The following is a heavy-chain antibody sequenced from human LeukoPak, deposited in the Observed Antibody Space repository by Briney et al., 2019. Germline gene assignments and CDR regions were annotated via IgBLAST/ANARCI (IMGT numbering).Heavy chain of an antibody. Sequence: GGSLRLSCAASGFTFSSYAMSWVRQAPGKGLEGVSAISGSGGSTYYADSVKGRFTISRDNSKNTLYLQMNSLRAEDTAVYYCAKGQTYSSSWYSNYWGQGTLVTVSS. V-gene: IGHV3-23*01. D-gene: IGHD6-13*01. CDR2: ISGSGGST. CDR3: AKGQTYSSSWYSNY. J-gene: IGHJ4*02. CDR1: GFTFSSYA.